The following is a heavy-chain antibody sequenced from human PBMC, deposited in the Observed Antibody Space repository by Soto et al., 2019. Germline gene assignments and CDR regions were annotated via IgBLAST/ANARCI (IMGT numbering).Heavy chain of an antibody. V-gene: IGHV3-53*01. CDR1: GFTVSSNY. J-gene: IGHJ6*02. Sequence: QPGGSLRLSCAASGFTVSSNYMSWVRQAPGKGLEWVSVIYSGGSTYYADSVKGRFTISRDNSKNTLYLQMNSLRAEDTAVYYCARIQSPRLRFLEWLLYAGGMDVWGQGTTVTVSS. CDR3: ARIQSPRLRFLEWLLYAGGMDV. D-gene: IGHD3-3*01. CDR2: IYSGGST.